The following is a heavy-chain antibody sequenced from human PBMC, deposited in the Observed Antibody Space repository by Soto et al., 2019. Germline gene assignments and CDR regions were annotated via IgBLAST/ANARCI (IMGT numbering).Heavy chain of an antibody. CDR2: IFSGGST. CDR1: GFTVSDSF. V-gene: IGHV3-66*01. J-gene: IGHJ5*02. D-gene: IGHD3-16*01. CDR3: ARGLSAGPA. Sequence: GGSLRLSCAASGFTVSDSFVSWVRQAPGKGLEWVSVIFSGGSTYYADSVRGRFTVSRDNSEDTVFLQMNSLRVEDTAVYYCARGLSAGPAWGQGT.